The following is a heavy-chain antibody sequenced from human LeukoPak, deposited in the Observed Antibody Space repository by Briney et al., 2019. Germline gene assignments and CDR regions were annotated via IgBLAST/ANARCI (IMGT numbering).Heavy chain of an antibody. CDR2: ISSGSSTI. CDR3: ARGDSYGYRA. V-gene: IGHV3-48*02. D-gene: IGHD5-18*01. Sequence: GGSLRLSCAASGFTFSRYTLNWVRQAPGKGLEWVSYISSGSSTIYYADSVKGRFTISRDNAMNSLYLQVNSLRDEDTAVYYCARGDSYGYRAWGQGTLVTVSS. J-gene: IGHJ4*02. CDR1: GFTFSRYT.